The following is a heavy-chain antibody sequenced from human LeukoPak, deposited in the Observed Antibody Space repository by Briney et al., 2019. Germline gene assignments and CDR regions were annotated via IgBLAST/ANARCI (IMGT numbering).Heavy chain of an antibody. Sequence: SETLSLTCTVSGDSISSGDYYWSWIRQPPGKGLEWIGYMYYRGNTYYTPSLKSRVSISVDTSKNQFSLQLNSVTPEDTAVYYCARGPGALLHWGQGILVTVSS. CDR3: ARGPGALLH. D-gene: IGHD3-10*01. CDR2: MYYRGNT. CDR1: GDSISSGDYY. V-gene: IGHV4-30-4*01. J-gene: IGHJ4*02.